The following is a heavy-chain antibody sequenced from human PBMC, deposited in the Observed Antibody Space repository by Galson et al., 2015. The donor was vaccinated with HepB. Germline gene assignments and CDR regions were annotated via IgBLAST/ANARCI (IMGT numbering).Heavy chain of an antibody. J-gene: IGHJ4*02. CDR3: ARRDSSAWYFDL. Sequence: SETLSLTCNVSGDSITNYYWSWIRQPAGKGLERIGRIHSGGVTNYNPSLKSRVAMSVDASRNQISLKLSSVTAADTAIYFCARRDSSAWYFDLWGQGTRVTVSS. CDR2: IHSGGVT. CDR1: GDSITNYY. V-gene: IGHV4-4*07. D-gene: IGHD3-22*01.